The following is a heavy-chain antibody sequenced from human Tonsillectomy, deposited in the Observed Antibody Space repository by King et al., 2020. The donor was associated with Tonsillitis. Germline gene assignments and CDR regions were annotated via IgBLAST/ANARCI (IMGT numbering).Heavy chain of an antibody. D-gene: IGHD2-21*02. CDR1: GFTFSSYG. Sequence: VQLGESGGGVVQPGRCLRLPCSASGFTFSSYGMHWGRQAPGKGRGWVAVRYYVGNNKYYAESVKGRFTISRDNSKNTLYLQMSSLRAEDTAVYYCARDFEAYCGGDCYSGDYWGQGTLVTVSS. J-gene: IGHJ4*02. V-gene: IGHV3-33*08. CDR2: RYYVGNNK. CDR3: ARDFEAYCGGDCYSGDY.